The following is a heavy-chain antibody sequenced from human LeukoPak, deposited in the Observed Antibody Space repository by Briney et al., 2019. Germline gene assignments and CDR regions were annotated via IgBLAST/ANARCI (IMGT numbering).Heavy chain of an antibody. D-gene: IGHD3-10*01. CDR3: AKGYSASYYSGNDY. J-gene: IGHJ4*02. CDR2: ISGSGDNT. CDR1: GFTFSSYA. V-gene: IGHV3-23*01. Sequence: GGSLRLSCAASGFTFSSYAMSWVRQAPGKGLEWVSVISGSGDNTDYADSVKGRFSISRDNSKNTLYLQMNSLRAEDTAVYFCAKGYSASYYSGNDYWGQGTLVSASS.